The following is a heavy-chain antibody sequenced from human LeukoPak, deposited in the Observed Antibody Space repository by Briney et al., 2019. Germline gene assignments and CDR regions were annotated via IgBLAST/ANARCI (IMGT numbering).Heavy chain of an antibody. CDR3: ARGLGGIAAAGTANNWFDP. D-gene: IGHD6-13*01. Sequence: ASVKVSCKASGYTFTGYYMHWVRQAPGQGLERMGWINPNSGGTNYAQKFQGWVTMTRDTSISTAYMELSRLRSDDTAVYYCARGLGGIAAAGTANNWFDPWGQGTLVTVSS. J-gene: IGHJ5*02. CDR2: INPNSGGT. CDR1: GYTFTGYY. V-gene: IGHV1-2*04.